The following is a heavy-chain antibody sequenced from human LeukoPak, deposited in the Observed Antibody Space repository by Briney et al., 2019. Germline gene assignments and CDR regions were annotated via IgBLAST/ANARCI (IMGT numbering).Heavy chain of an antibody. J-gene: IGHJ4*02. Sequence: PSETLSLTCAVYGGTFSGYYWSWIRQPPGKGLEWIGEINHSGSTNYNPSLKGRVTISVDTSKNQFSLKLSSVTAADTAVYYCARKTGYYFDYWGQGTLVTVSS. D-gene: IGHD7-27*01. CDR2: INHSGST. CDR1: GGTFSGYY. CDR3: ARKTGYYFDY. V-gene: IGHV4-34*01.